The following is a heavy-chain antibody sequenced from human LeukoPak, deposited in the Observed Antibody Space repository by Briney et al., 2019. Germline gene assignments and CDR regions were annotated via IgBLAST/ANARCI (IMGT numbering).Heavy chain of an antibody. CDR3: ATLKPRQQLVVDH. D-gene: IGHD6-13*01. V-gene: IGHV3-48*03. CDR1: GFTFSSYE. CDR2: ISSSGSTK. J-gene: IGHJ4*02. Sequence: GGSLRLSCAASGFTFSSYEMNWVRQAPGKGLEWVSYISSSGSTKYYADSVKGRFTISRDNALNSLYLQMSSLRAEDTAVYYCATLKPRQQLVVDHWGQGTLVTVSS.